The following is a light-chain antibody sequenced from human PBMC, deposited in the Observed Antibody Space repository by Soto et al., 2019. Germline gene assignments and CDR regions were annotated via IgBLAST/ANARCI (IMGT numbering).Light chain of an antibody. J-gene: IGKJ4*01. CDR3: QRYGTSPPLT. Sequence: EFVLTQSPGTLSLSPGERATLSCRASQTVRNNYLAWYQQKPGQAPRLLIYDASSRATGIPDRFSGSGSATDFTLTISRLEPEDFAVYYCQRYGTSPPLTFGGGTKVDIK. CDR1: QTVRNNY. CDR2: DAS. V-gene: IGKV3-20*01.